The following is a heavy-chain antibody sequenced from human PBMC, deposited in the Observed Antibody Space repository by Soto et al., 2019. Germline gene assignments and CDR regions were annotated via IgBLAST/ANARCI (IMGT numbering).Heavy chain of an antibody. CDR1: GGTFSSYA. D-gene: IGHD3-10*01. V-gene: IGHV1-69*01. CDR2: IIPIFGTA. J-gene: IGHJ4*02. CDR3: AGDWTLYGSGSYYNY. Sequence: QVQLVQSGAEVKKPGSSVKVSCKASGGTFSSYAISWVRQAPGQGLEGMGGIIPIFGTANYAQKFKGRVTITADESTSTAYMELSRLRSEDTAVYYCAGDWTLYGSGSYYNYWGQGTLVTVSS.